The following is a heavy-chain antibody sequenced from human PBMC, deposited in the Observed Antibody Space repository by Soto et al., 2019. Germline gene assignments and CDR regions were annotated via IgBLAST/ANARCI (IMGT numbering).Heavy chain of an antibody. V-gene: IGHV1-3*01. Sequence: GASVPVSCKASGYTLTSYGMHCVRQAPGQMLEWMGWINARNGNTKYSQKFQGRVTINRDTSASTAYMELSSRRSEDTAVYYCARESHSGTYYGTFDYWGQGTLVTVSS. J-gene: IGHJ4*02. CDR3: ARESHSGTYYGTFDY. CDR2: INARNGNT. CDR1: GYTLTSYG. D-gene: IGHD1-26*01.